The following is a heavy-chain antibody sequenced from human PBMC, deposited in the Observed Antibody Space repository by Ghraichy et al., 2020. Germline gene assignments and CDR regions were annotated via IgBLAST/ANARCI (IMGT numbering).Heavy chain of an antibody. Sequence: GGSLRLSCAASGFTFSSYAMSWVRQAPGKGLEWVSAISGSGGSTYYADSVKGRFTISRDNSKNTLYLQMNSLRAEDTAVYYCAKDDLTVVVASTPYYFDYWGQGTLATVSS. CDR1: GFTFSSYA. D-gene: IGHD2-15*01. CDR2: ISGSGGST. J-gene: IGHJ4*02. CDR3: AKDDLTVVVASTPYYFDY. V-gene: IGHV3-23*01.